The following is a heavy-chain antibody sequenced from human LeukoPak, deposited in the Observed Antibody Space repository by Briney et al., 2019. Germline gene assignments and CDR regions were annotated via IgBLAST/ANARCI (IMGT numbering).Heavy chain of an antibody. D-gene: IGHD1-26*01. CDR3: AREKVGATSWFDP. J-gene: IGHJ5*02. Sequence: SVKVSCKASGGTFSSYAISWVRQAPGQGLEWMGGIIPIFGTANYAQKFQGRVTITADEPTSTAYMELSSLRSEDTAVYYCAREKVGATSWFDPWGQGTLVTVSP. CDR1: GGTFSSYA. CDR2: IIPIFGTA. V-gene: IGHV1-69*13.